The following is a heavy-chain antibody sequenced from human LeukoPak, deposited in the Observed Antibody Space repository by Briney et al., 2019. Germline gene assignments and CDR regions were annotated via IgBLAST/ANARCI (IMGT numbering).Heavy chain of an antibody. D-gene: IGHD3-9*01. V-gene: IGHV3-30*18. CDR2: ISYDGSNK. CDR3: AKGYYDILTGYYEGFDY. Sequence: GGSLRLSCAASGFTFSSYGMHWVRQAPGKGLEWVAVISYDGSNKYYADSVKGRFTISRDNSKNTLYLQMNSLRAEDTAVYYCAKGYYDILTGYYEGFDYWGQGTLVTVTS. J-gene: IGHJ4*02. CDR1: GFTFSSYG.